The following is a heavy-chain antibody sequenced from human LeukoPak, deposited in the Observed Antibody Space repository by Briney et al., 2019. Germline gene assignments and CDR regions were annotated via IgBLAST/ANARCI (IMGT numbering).Heavy chain of an antibody. D-gene: IGHD3-10*01. CDR1: GYTFTSYA. CDR3: ARGLPITMVRGVIPFDP. V-gene: IGHV1-3*01. J-gene: IGHJ5*02. Sequence: ASVKVSCKASGYTFTSYAMHWVRQAPGQRLEWMGWINAGNGNTNYSQKFQGRVTITRDTSASTAYMELSSLRSEDTAVYYCARGLPITMVRGVIPFDPWGQGTLVTVSS. CDR2: INAGNGNT.